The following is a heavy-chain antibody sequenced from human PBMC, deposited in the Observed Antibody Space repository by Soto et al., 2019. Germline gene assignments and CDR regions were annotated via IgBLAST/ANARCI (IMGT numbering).Heavy chain of an antibody. CDR3: ASGPLLRFLEWSPWRAGV. D-gene: IGHD3-3*01. Sequence: QPGGSLRLSCAASGFTFSSYWMSWVRQAPGKXLEWVANIKQDGSEKYYVDSVKGRFTISRDNAKNSLYLQMNSLRAEDTAVYYCASGPLLRFLEWSPWRAGVWGQGTLVTVSS. J-gene: IGHJ4*02. CDR2: IKQDGSEK. V-gene: IGHV3-7*01. CDR1: GFTFSSYW.